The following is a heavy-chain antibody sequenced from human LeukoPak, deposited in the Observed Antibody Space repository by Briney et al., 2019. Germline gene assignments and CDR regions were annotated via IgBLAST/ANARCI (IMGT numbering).Heavy chain of an antibody. CDR1: GFTVSSNY. V-gene: IGHV3-53*01. CDR2: IYSGGST. J-gene: IGHJ6*02. D-gene: IGHD3-10*01. Sequence: PGGSLRLSCAASGFTVSSNYMSWVRQAPGKGLEWVSVIYSGGSTYYADSVKGRFTISRDNSKNTMYLQMKSLRAEDTAVYYCARDRDEDPVSYYYYGMDVWGQGTTVTVSS. CDR3: ARDRDEDPVSYYYYGMDV.